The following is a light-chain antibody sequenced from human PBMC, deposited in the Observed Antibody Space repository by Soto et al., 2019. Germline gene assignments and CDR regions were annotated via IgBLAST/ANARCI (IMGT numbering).Light chain of an antibody. CDR3: QQANSFPIT. CDR1: QTISSW. J-gene: IGKJ5*01. V-gene: IGKV1-12*01. Sequence: DIQMTRSPSTLSGSVGDRVSITCRASQTISSWLAWYQQKPGKAPKLLIYAASSLQSGVPSRFSGSESGTDFTLTISSLQPEDCEIYFCQQANSFPITFGQGTRLEIK. CDR2: AAS.